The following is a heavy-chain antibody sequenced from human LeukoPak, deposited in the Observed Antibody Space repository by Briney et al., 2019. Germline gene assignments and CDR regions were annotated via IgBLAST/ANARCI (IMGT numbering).Heavy chain of an antibody. CDR2: IIPIFGTA. CDR3: ARHPPISMDVSVEMFGTWFDP. D-gene: IGHD3-10*02. Sequence: ASVKVSCKASGGTFSSYAISWVRQAPGQGLEWMGGIIPIFGTANYAQKFQGRVTITADESTSTAYMELSSLRSEDTAVYYCARHPPISMDVSVEMFGTWFDPGGQETWSPSPQ. CDR1: GGTFSSYA. J-gene: IGHJ5*02. V-gene: IGHV1-69*13.